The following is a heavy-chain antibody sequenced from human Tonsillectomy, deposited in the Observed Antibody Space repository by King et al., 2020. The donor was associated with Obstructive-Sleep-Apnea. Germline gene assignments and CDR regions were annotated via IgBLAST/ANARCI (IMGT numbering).Heavy chain of an antibody. V-gene: IGHV4-39*07. CDR3: ARISGGGLFDY. D-gene: IGHD3-10*01. J-gene: IGHJ4*02. Sequence: LQLQESGPGLVKPSETLSLTCSVSTGSISNSSYYWGWIRQPPGKGLEWVGTFYYTGSTYYNPSLKSRVTISFDTSRNQFSLKLRSLTAADAAVYYCARISGGGLFDYWGQGTLVTVSS. CDR1: TGSISNSSYY. CDR2: FYYTGST.